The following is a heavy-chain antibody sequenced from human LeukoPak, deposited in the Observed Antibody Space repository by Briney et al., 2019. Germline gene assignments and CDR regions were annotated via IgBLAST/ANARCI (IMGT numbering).Heavy chain of an antibody. Sequence: SVTVSCKASGGTFSSYAISWVRQAPGQGLEWMGRIIPILGIANYAQKFQGRVTITADKSTSTAYMELSSLRSEDTAVYYCARAIRNAVVAFDYWGQGTLVTVSS. J-gene: IGHJ4*02. CDR2: IIPILGIA. V-gene: IGHV1-69*04. CDR3: ARAIRNAVVAFDY. D-gene: IGHD2-15*01. CDR1: GGTFSSYA.